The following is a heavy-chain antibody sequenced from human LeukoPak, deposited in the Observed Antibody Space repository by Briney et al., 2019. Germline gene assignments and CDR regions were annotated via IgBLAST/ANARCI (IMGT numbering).Heavy chain of an antibody. CDR1: GYSISSGYY. J-gene: IGHJ4*02. D-gene: IGHD3-22*01. V-gene: IGHV4-38-2*02. Sequence: SETLSLTCTVSGYSISSGYYWGWIRQPPGKGLEWIGSIYHSGSTYYNPSLKSRVTISVDTSKNQFSLKLSSVTAADTAVYYRARVDYYDSSGYYYYWGQGTLVTVSS. CDR3: ARVDYYDSSGYYYY. CDR2: IYHSGST.